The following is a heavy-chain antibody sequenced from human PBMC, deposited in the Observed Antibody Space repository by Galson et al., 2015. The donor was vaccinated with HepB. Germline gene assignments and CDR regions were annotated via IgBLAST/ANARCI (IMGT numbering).Heavy chain of an antibody. CDR1: GYTFTSYG. CDR2: ISAYNGNT. Sequence: SVKVSCKASGYTFTSYGISWVRRAPGQGLEWMGWISAYNGNTNYAQKLQGRVTMTTDTSTSTAYMELRSLRSDDTAVYYCARDSPMVRGVRLFDYWGQGTLVTVSS. D-gene: IGHD3-10*01. J-gene: IGHJ4*02. V-gene: IGHV1-18*04. CDR3: ARDSPMVRGVRLFDY.